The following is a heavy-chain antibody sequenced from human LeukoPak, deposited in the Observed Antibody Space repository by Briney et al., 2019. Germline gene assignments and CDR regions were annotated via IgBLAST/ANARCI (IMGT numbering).Heavy chain of an antibody. J-gene: IGHJ4*02. Sequence: ASVKVSCKASGYTFTSYYMHWVRQAPGQGLEWMGIINPSGGSTSYAQKFQGRVTITRDTSASTAYMELSSLRSEDTAVYYCARDVKIVTIFGVVGPYSYWGQGTLVTVSS. D-gene: IGHD3-3*01. CDR2: INPSGGST. V-gene: IGHV1-46*01. CDR3: ARDVKIVTIFGVVGPYSY. CDR1: GYTFTSYY.